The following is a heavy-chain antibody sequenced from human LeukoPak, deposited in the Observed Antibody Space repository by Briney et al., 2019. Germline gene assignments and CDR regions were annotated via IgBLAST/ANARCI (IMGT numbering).Heavy chain of an antibody. J-gene: IGHJ3*02. Sequence: PGGSLRLSCAASGYTFTKYAMSWVRQAPGKGLEWVSAIGGSGTKTFYAESVKGRFTISRDNSNNILFMQMDSLRAEDTAMYYCAKTNYYDSSVGHAFDIWGQGTMVTVSS. D-gene: IGHD3-22*01. CDR2: IGGSGTKT. CDR3: AKTNYYDSSVGHAFDI. CDR1: GYTFTKYA. V-gene: IGHV3-23*01.